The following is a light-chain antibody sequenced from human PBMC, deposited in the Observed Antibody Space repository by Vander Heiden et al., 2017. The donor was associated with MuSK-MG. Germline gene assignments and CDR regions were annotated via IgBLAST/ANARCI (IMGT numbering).Light chain of an antibody. V-gene: IGLV2-14*01. J-gene: IGLJ2*01. CDR2: GVS. CDR1: SSDVGGFND. Sequence: QSALTQPASVSGSLGQSITISCTGASSDVGGFNDVSWYQQNPGKAPKLIIFGVSNRHSGISDRFSGSKSGNTASLTISGLQAEDEADYYCSSYTNSTAVIFGGGTKLTVL. CDR3: SSYTNSTAVI.